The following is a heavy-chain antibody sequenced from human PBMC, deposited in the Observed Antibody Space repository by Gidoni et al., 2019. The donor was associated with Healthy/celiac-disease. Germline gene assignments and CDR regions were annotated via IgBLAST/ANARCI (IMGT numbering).Heavy chain of an antibody. V-gene: IGHV3-48*03. D-gene: IGHD3-10*01. CDR2: ISSSGSTI. CDR1: GFTFSSYE. Sequence: EVQLVESGGGLVQPGGSLRLSCAASGFTFSSYEMNWVRQAPGKGLEWVSYISSSGSTIYYADSVKGRFTISRDNAKNSLYLQMNSLRAEDTAVYYCARGGMRGDGAKFPAAVFDYWGQGTLVTVSS. CDR3: ARGGMRGDGAKFPAAVFDY. J-gene: IGHJ4*02.